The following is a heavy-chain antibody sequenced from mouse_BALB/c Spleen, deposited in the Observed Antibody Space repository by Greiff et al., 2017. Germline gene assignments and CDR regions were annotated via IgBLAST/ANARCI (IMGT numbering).Heavy chain of an antibody. CDR1: GYSFTGYY. J-gene: IGHJ4*01. Sequence: LVKTGASVKLSCKASGYSFTGYYMHWVKQSHGKSLEWIGYISCYNGATSYNQKFKGKATFTVDTSSSTAYMQLNSMTSEDDAVYYCARQDEGFYYAMDYWGQGTSVTVSS. V-gene: IGHV1S34*01. CDR3: ARQDEGFYYAMDY. CDR2: ISCYNGAT.